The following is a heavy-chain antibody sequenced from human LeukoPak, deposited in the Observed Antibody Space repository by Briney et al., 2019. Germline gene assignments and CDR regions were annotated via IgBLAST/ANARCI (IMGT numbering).Heavy chain of an antibody. D-gene: IGHD3/OR15-3a*01. CDR2: INPTGDST. CDR1: GYTFTSYY. J-gene: IGHJ3*02. V-gene: IGHV1-46*01. CDR3: ARPNGLDALDI. Sequence: ASVKVSCKASGYTFTSYYMHWARQAPGQGLEWMGIINPTGDSTTYAQKFQGRITMTRDTSASTVYMELSSLRSEDTAVYYCARPNGLDALDIWGQGTMVTVSS.